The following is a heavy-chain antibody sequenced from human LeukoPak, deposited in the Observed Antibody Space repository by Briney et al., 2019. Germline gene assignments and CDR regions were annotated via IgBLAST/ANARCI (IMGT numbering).Heavy chain of an antibody. J-gene: IGHJ4*02. Sequence: GGSLRLSCAASGFTFSSYAMSWVRQAPGKGLEWVSAISGSGGSTYYADSVKGRFTISRDNSKNTLYLQMNSLRAEDTAVYYCAIIAGNYDILTGHRPSDYWGQGTQVTVSS. CDR2: ISGSGGST. V-gene: IGHV3-23*01. CDR1: GFTFSSYA. D-gene: IGHD3-9*01. CDR3: AIIAGNYDILTGHRPSDY.